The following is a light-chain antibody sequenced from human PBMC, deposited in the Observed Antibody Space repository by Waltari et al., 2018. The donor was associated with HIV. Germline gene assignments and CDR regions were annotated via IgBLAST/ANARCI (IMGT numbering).Light chain of an antibody. Sequence: LTQSPGTLSLSPGERATLSCRASQSVSSSYLAWYQQQPGQAPRLLIYGASIRATGIPDRFSGSGSGTDFTLTISRLEPEDFAMYHCQHYRSSPTTFGGGTKVEIK. V-gene: IGKV3-20*01. CDR1: QSVSSSY. J-gene: IGKJ4*01. CDR2: GAS. CDR3: QHYRSSPTT.